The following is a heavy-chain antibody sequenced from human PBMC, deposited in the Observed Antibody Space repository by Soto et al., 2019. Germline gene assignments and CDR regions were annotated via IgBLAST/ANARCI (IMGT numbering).Heavy chain of an antibody. D-gene: IGHD4-17*01. Sequence: QVQLVQSGAEVKKPGSSVKVSCKASGGTFSSYTISWVRQAPGQGLEWMGRIIPILGIANYAQKFQGRVTITADKSTTTAYMELSSLRSEDTAVYYCARDGSYGDYVTPLDYWGQGPLVTASS. CDR2: IIPILGIA. V-gene: IGHV1-69*08. CDR1: GGTFSSYT. CDR3: ARDGSYGDYVTPLDY. J-gene: IGHJ4*02.